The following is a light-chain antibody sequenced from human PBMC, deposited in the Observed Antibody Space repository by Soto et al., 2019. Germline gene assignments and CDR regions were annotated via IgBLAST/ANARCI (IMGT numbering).Light chain of an antibody. CDR1: SSNIGSNF. Sequence: QSVLTQPPSASGTPGQRVTISCSGGSSNIGSNFVFWYQQLPGTAPKLLIYRNTQRPSGVPDRFSGSKSGPSASLAISGLRFEEEADYYCAAWDDSLSGRVFGGGTKVTVL. CDR3: AAWDDSLSGRV. V-gene: IGLV1-47*01. CDR2: RNT. J-gene: IGLJ2*01.